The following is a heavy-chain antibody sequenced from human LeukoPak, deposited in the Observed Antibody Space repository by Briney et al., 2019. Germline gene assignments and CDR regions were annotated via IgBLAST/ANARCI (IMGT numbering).Heavy chain of an antibody. V-gene: IGHV1-2*02. Sequence: ASVKVSCKASGYTFTGYYMHWVRQAPGQGLELMGWINPNSGGTNYAQKFQGRVTMTRDTSISTAYMELSRLRSDDTAVYYCARDLIGSSNYYYYYYYMDVWGKGTTVTVSS. J-gene: IGHJ6*03. CDR3: ARDLIGSSNYYYYYYYMDV. CDR2: INPNSGGT. CDR1: GYTFTGYY. D-gene: IGHD6-6*01.